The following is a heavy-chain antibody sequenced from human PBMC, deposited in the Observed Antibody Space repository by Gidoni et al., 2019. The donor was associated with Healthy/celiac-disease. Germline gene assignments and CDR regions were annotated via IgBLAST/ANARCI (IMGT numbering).Heavy chain of an antibody. J-gene: IGHJ3*02. V-gene: IGHV4-59*01. D-gene: IGHD4-4*01. CDR1: GGSISSYY. CDR3: ARVAIGNYEDVLVMSAFDI. Sequence: QVQLQESGPGLVKPSETLSLPCTVPGGSISSYYWSCIRQPPGKGLEWIGYIYYSGSTNYNPSLKSRVTISVDTSKNQFSLKLSSVTAADTAVYYCARVAIGNYEDVLVMSAFDIWGQGTMVTVSS. CDR2: IYYSGST.